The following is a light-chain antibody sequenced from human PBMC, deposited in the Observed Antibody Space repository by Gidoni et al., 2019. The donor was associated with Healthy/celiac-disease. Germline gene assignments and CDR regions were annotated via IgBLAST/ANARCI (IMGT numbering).Light chain of an antibody. J-gene: IGLJ2*01. V-gene: IGLV1-40*01. CDR1: SSNIGAGYD. Sequence: QSVLTQPPSVSGAPGQRVTISCPGSSSNIGAGYDVHWYQQLPGTAPKLPLYGPSNRPSGVPDRFSGSKSGTSASLAITGLQAEDEADYYCQSYDSSLSGVVFGGGTKLTVL. CDR3: QSYDSSLSGVV. CDR2: GPS.